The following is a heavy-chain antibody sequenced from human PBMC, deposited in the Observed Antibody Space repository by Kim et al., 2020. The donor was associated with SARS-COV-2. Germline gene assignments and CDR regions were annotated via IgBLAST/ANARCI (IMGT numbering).Heavy chain of an antibody. CDR1: GGSISSRSYF. J-gene: IGHJ4*02. Sequence: SETLSLTCTVSGGSISSRSYFWGWIRQPPGKGLEWIGSIYYSETTYYNPSLKSRVTISVDTSKNQFSLKLSSVTAADTAVYYCARPSGPRKWSIDFWGQGTLVTVSS. CDR3: ARPSGPRKWSIDF. D-gene: IGHD1-26*01. V-gene: IGHV4-39*01. CDR2: IYYSETT.